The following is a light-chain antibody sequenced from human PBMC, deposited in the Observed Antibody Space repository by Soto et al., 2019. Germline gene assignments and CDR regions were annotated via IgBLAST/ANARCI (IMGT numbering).Light chain of an antibody. CDR2: EQS. CDR1: NIRSNS. Sequence: SYELTQPPSVSVAPRQTARIACEGNNIRSNSVHWYHQKPGQAPVLLVFEQSDRPSGIPERFSASKSGNTASLTISGLQAEDEADYYCCSYARSTTFVFGGGTKLTVL. V-gene: IGLV3-21*02. J-gene: IGLJ1*01. CDR3: CSYARSTTFV.